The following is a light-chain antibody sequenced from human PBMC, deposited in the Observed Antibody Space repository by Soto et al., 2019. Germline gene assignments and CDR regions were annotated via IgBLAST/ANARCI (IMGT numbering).Light chain of an antibody. Sequence: DIVMTQSPDSLAVSLGERATINCKSSQSVLYNSDNKNYLAWYQQKPGQPPKLLIYWASTRDSGVPDRFSGSVSGADFTLTISRLQAEDVAVYYCQQYYTTLAFGGGTKVEIK. CDR1: QSVLYNSDNKNY. V-gene: IGKV4-1*01. J-gene: IGKJ4*01. CDR2: WAS. CDR3: QQYYTTLA.